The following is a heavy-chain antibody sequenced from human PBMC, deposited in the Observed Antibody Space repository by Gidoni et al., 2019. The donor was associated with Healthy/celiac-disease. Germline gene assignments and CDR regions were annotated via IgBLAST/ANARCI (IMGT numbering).Heavy chain of an antibody. V-gene: IGHV3-23*01. CDR3: AKDSGFRGVGDAFDI. Sequence: VSAISGSGGSTYYADSVKGRFTISRDNSKNTLYLQMNSLRAEDTAVYYCAKDSGFRGVGDAFDIWGQGTMVTVSS. J-gene: IGHJ3*02. D-gene: IGHD3-9*01. CDR2: ISGSGGST.